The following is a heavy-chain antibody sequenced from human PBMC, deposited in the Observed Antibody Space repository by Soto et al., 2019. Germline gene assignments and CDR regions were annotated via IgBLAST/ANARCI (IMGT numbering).Heavy chain of an antibody. Sequence: ASETLSLTCTVSGGSISSGGYYWSWIRQHPGKGLEWIGYIYYSGSTYYNPSLKSRVTISVDTSKNQFSLKLSSVTAADTAVYYCASRERKYYDFWRIYYYYYMDVWGKGTTVTVSS. V-gene: IGHV4-31*03. CDR2: IYYSGST. J-gene: IGHJ6*03. D-gene: IGHD3-3*01. CDR3: ASRERKYYDFWRIYYYYYMDV. CDR1: GGSISSGGYY.